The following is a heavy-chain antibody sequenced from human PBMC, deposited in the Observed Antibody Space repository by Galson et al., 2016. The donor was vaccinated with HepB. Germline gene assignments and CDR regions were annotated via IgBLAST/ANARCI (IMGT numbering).Heavy chain of an antibody. J-gene: IGHJ3*01. CDR3: ARSRTTSGWFGRAFDV. CDR2: VYYSGNI. V-gene: IGHV4-39*07. Sequence: SETLSLTCTVSGGSISSSSYYWGWIRQPPGKGLEYIGFVYYSGNIYYNPSLRSRVTISLDRSDNHVSLRLTSVAAADTAVYFCARSRTTSGWFGRAFDVWGQGTTVT. D-gene: IGHD3-10*01. CDR1: GGSISSSSYY.